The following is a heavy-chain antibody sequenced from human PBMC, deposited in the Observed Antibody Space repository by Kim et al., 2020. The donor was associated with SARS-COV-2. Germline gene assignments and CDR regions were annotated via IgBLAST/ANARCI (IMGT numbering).Heavy chain of an antibody. CDR3: ARGQHMVVTAILAWFDP. J-gene: IGHJ5*02. D-gene: IGHD2-21*02. Sequence: SVKVSCKASGGTFSSYNINWVRQAPGQGLEWMGRIIPILGITNYAPKFQGRVTITADKSTSTAYMELSSLRSEDTAVYYCARGQHMVVTAILAWFDPWGQGTPVTVSS. V-gene: IGHV1-69*02. CDR1: GGTFSSYN. CDR2: IIPILGIT.